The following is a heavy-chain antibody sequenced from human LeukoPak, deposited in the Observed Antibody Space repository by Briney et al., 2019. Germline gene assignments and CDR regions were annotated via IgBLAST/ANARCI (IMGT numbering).Heavy chain of an antibody. J-gene: IGHJ4*02. CDR3: AKGKRGNYDY. CDR2: ITDRGGDT. Sequence: GGSLRLSCAASGFTFSNYAMTWVRQAPGKGLEWVSSITDRGGDTYYADSMKGRFTISRDNSKNTLYLQMNSLRAEDTAVYYCAKGKRGNYDYWGQGTLVTVSS. D-gene: IGHD1-26*01. CDR1: GFTFSNYA. V-gene: IGHV3-23*01.